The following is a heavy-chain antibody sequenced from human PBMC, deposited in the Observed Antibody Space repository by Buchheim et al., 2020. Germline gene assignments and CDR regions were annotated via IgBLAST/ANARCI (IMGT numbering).Heavy chain of an antibody. Sequence: QVQLVQSGAEVKKPGSSVKVSCKASGYTFISYYLHWVRQAPGQGLEWMGIINPSDSGTSYAQKFQGRVTMTRDTSTSTVYMELTSLRSEDTAVYCCARTGSGASGSLFDFWGQGTL. D-gene: IGHD3-10*01. CDR2: INPSDSGT. CDR3: ARTGSGASGSLFDF. V-gene: IGHV1-46*03. CDR1: GYTFISYY. J-gene: IGHJ4*02.